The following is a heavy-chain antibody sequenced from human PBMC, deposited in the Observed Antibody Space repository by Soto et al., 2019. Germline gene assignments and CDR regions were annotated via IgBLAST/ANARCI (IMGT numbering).Heavy chain of an antibody. V-gene: IGHV4-39*01. CDR3: ARAVDIVATISYYYYGMDV. J-gene: IGHJ6*02. D-gene: IGHD5-12*01. CDR1: GCSISSSSYY. CDR2: IYYSGST. Sequence: PSETVSLTCTVSGCSISSSSYYWGWIRQPPGKGLEWIASIYYSGSTYYNPSLKSRVTISVDTSKNQFSLKLSSVTAADTAVYYCARAVDIVATISYYYYGMDVWGQGTTVTVSS.